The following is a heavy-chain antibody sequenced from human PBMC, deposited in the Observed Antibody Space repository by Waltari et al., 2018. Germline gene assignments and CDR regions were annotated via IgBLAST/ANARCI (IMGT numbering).Heavy chain of an antibody. V-gene: IGHV3-49*03. CDR1: GFTFGDYA. D-gene: IGHD5-12*01. Sequence: EVQLVESGGGLVQPGRSLRLSCTASGFTFGDYAMSWFRQAPGKGLEWVGFIRSKADGGTTEYAASVKGRFTISRDDSKSIAYLQMNSLKTEDTAVYYCTRDERWLHAFDIWGQGTMVTVSS. J-gene: IGHJ3*02. CDR3: TRDERWLHAFDI. CDR2: IRSKADGGTT.